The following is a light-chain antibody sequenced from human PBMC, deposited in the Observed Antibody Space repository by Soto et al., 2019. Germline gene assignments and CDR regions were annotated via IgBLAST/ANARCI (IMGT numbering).Light chain of an antibody. Sequence: ALTHPSSVSGSPGQSITISCTGTSSDVGGYNYVSWYQQHPGKAPKLMIYEVSNRPSGVSNRFSGSKSGNTASLTISGLQAEDEADYYCSSYTSSSTLDVFGTGTKVTVL. CDR1: SSDVGGYNY. J-gene: IGLJ1*01. CDR2: EVS. CDR3: SSYTSSSTLDV. V-gene: IGLV2-14*01.